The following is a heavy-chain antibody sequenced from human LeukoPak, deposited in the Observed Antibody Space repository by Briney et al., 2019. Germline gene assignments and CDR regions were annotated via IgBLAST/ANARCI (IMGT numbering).Heavy chain of an antibody. D-gene: IGHD3-16*01. Sequence: TGGSLRLSCAASGFTFSSYTMSWVRQAPGKGLEWVSAITGSGGSTYYADSMKGRFTISRDNSKNTLYLQMNSLRAEDTAVYYCAKSGSVWDYWGQGTLVTVSS. CDR3: AKSGSVWDY. V-gene: IGHV3-23*01. CDR1: GFTFSSYT. J-gene: IGHJ4*02. CDR2: ITGSGGST.